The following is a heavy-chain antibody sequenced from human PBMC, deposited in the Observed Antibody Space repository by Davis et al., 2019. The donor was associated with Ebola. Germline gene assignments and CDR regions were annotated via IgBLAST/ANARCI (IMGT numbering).Heavy chain of an antibody. Sequence: PGGSLRLSCAASGFTFSSYSMNWVRQAPGKGLEWVSSISSSSSYIYYADSVKGRFTISRDNAKHSLYLQMNSLRAEDTAVYYCARDPATVTTHNWFDPWGQGTLVTVSS. CDR2: ISSSSSYI. J-gene: IGHJ5*02. V-gene: IGHV3-21*01. CDR3: ARDPATVTTHNWFDP. CDR1: GFTFSSYS. D-gene: IGHD4-17*01.